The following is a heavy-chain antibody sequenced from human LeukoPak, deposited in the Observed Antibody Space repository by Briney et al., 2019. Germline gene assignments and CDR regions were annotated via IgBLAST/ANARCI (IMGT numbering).Heavy chain of an antibody. V-gene: IGHV3-23*01. Sequence: PGGSLRLSCAASGFTFSSYATSWVRQAPGKGLEWVSTISSTGRTTYYADSVRGRFTISRDNSKNTLYLQMNSLRAEDTAVYYCAKAVLDYYYYYMDVWGKGTTVTVSS. J-gene: IGHJ6*03. CDR1: GFTFSSYA. D-gene: IGHD2/OR15-2a*01. CDR2: ISSTGRTT. CDR3: AKAVLDYYYYYMDV.